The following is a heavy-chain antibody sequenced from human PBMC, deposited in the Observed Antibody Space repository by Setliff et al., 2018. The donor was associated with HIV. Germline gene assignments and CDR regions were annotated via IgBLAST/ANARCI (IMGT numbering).Heavy chain of an antibody. CDR1: GGSISSGHYY. D-gene: IGHD4-17*01. V-gene: IGHV4-61*09. CDR2: IYTSGST. Sequence: PSETLSLTCTVSGGSISSGHYYWTWIRQPAGKVLEWIGHIYTSGSTNYNPSLKSRVTISADTSKNQFSLKLSSVTAADTAVYYCARQREVYGTVYYYYMDVWGKGTTVTVSS. J-gene: IGHJ6*03. CDR3: ARQREVYGTVYYYYMDV.